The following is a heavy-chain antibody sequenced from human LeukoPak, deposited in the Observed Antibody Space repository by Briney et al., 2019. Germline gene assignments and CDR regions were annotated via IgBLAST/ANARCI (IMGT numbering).Heavy chain of an antibody. CDR1: GFIFSSYS. V-gene: IGHV3-48*04. J-gene: IGHJ5*02. CDR3: TKGGDSYGNPSS. Sequence: GGSLRLSCAASGFIFSSYSMNWVRQAPGKGLEWVSYISSRGNIIYYADSMKGRFTISRDNAKNSLYLQMNSLRAEDTAIYYCTKGGDSYGNPSSWGQGTLVIVSS. D-gene: IGHD3-10*01. CDR2: ISSRGNII.